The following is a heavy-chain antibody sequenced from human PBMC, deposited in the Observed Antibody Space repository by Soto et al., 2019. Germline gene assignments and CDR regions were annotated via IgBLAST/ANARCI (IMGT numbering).Heavy chain of an antibody. Sequence: GASVKVSCKASGYTFTSYGISWVRQAPGQGLEWMGWISAYNGNTNYAQKLQGRVTMTTDTSTSTAYMELRSLRSDDTAVYYCARDQELDIVLMVYASDDWFDPWGQGTLVTVSS. J-gene: IGHJ5*02. V-gene: IGHV1-18*01. CDR2: ISAYNGNT. CDR1: GYTFTSYG. D-gene: IGHD2-8*01. CDR3: ARDQELDIVLMVYASDDWFDP.